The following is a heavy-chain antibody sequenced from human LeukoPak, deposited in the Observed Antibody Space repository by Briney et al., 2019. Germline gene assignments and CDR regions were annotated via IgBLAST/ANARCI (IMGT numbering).Heavy chain of an antibody. J-gene: IGHJ4*02. Sequence: SSETLSLTCAVYGGSFSGYYWSWIRQPPGKGLEWIGEINHSGSTNYNPSLKSRVTISVDTSKNQFSLKLSSVTAEDTAVYYCARELKGDYGLRGPFDYWGQGTLVTVSS. CDR1: GGSFSGYY. D-gene: IGHD4-17*01. CDR2: INHSGST. CDR3: ARELKGDYGLRGPFDY. V-gene: IGHV4-34*01.